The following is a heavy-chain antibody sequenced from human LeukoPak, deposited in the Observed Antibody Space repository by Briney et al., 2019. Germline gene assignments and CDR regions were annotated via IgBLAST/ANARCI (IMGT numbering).Heavy chain of an antibody. V-gene: IGHV3-9*01. J-gene: IGHJ4*02. CDR2: ISWNSGSI. CDR3: ARDHPGYSYGYY. Sequence: GGSLRLSCAASGFTFDDYAMHWVRQAPGKGLEWVSGISWNSGSIGYADSVKGRFTISRDNAKNSLYLQMNSLRAEDTAVYYCARDHPGYSYGYYWGQGTLVTVSS. D-gene: IGHD5-18*01. CDR1: GFTFDDYA.